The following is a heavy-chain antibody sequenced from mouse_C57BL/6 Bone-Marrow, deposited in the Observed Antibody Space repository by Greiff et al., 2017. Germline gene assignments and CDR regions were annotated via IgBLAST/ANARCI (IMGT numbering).Heavy chain of an antibody. D-gene: IGHD2-4*01. CDR3: ARVYDYDGAWFAY. CDR2: ISDGGSYT. J-gene: IGHJ3*01. V-gene: IGHV5-4*03. Sequence: DVKLVESGGGLVKPGGSLKLSCAASGFTFSSYAMSWVRQTPEKRLEWVATISDGGSYTYYPDNVKGRFTISRDNAKNNLYLQMSHLKSEDTAMYYCARVYDYDGAWFAYWGQGTLVTVSA. CDR1: GFTFSSYA.